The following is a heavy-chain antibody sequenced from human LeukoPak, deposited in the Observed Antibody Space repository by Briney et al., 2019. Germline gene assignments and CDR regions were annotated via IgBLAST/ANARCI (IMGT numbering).Heavy chain of an antibody. D-gene: IGHD5-18*01. J-gene: IGHJ4*02. CDR3: ARHMSGYSYGRIDY. CDR1: GGSISSYY. Sequence: SQTLSLTCTVSGGSISSYYWSWIRQPPGKGLEWIGYIYYSGSTNYNPSLKSRVTISVDTSKNQFSLKLSSVTAADTAVYYCARHMSGYSYGRIDYWGQGTLVTVSS. CDR2: IYYSGST. V-gene: IGHV4-59*08.